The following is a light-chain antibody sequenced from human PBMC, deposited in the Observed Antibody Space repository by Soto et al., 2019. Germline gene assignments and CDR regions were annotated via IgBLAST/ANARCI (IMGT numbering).Light chain of an antibody. CDR3: QQFNYWPPIT. CDR1: QSVSRY. CDR2: GIS. V-gene: IGKV3D-15*01. Sequence: PGEIATVSCRASQSVSRYLAWYQQKPGQAPRLLIHGISNRATGVPDRFSGSGSGTEFTLTISSLQSEDFAVYYCQQFNYWPPITFGQGTRLEIK. J-gene: IGKJ5*01.